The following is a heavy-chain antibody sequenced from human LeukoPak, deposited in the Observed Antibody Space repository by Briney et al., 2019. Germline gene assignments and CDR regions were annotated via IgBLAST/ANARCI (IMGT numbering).Heavy chain of an antibody. V-gene: IGHV3-64D*09. CDR1: GFTSSSYA. CDR2: ISSSGGRT. Sequence: PGGSLRLSCSAPGFTSSSYAIHWVGQAPGKGLEYVSAISSSGGRTYYADSVRGRFTISRGNSKNTLYLHMRSLRAEDTAVYYCVKVASVTTFGGTFDYWGQGTLVTVSS. J-gene: IGHJ4*02. CDR3: VKVASVTTFGGTFDY. D-gene: IGHD3-16*01.